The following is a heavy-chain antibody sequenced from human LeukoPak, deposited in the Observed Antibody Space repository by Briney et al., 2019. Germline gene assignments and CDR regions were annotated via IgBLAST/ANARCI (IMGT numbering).Heavy chain of an antibody. J-gene: IGHJ4*02. CDR3: AKSSFFWSGYYDY. CDR1: GFTVSSNY. D-gene: IGHD3-3*01. V-gene: IGHV3-9*01. CDR2: ISWNSGSI. Sequence: GGSLRLSCAASGFTVSSNYMSWVRQAPGKGLEWVSGISWNSGSIGYADSVKGRFTISRDNAKNSLYLQMNSLRAEDTALYYCAKSSFFWSGYYDYWGQGTLVTVSS.